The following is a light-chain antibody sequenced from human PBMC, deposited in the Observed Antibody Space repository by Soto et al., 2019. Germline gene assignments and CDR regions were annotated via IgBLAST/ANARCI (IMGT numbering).Light chain of an antibody. CDR2: EVT. CDR1: SSDVGGYDY. J-gene: IGLJ1*01. Sequence: QSVLTQPASVSGSPVQSFTMSCTGTSSDVGGYDYVSWYQQHPGKAPKFMIYEVTNRPSGVSHRFSGSKSGNTASLTISGLQAEDEADYYCTSYTSSSTYVFGTGTKVTVL. CDR3: TSYTSSSTYV. V-gene: IGLV2-14*01.